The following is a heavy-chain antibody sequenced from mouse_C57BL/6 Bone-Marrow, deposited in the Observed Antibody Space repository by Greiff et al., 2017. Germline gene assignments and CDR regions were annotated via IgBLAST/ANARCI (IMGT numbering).Heavy chain of an antibody. CDR1: GFTFSDYG. CDR2: ISSGSSTI. J-gene: IGHJ2*01. Sequence: DVMLVESGGDLVKPGGSLKLSCAASGFTFSDYGMHWVRQAPEKGLEWVAYISSGSSTIYYADTVKGRFTISRDNAKNTLFLQMTSLRSEDTAMYYCARGGFDYWGQGTTLTVSS. V-gene: IGHV5-17*01. CDR3: ARGGFDY.